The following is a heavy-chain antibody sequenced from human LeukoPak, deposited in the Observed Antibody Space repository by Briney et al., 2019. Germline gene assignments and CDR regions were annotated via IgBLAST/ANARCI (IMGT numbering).Heavy chain of an antibody. D-gene: IGHD1-26*01. V-gene: IGHV4-39*07. Sequence: SETLSLTCTVSGGSISSYYWSWLRQPPGKGLEWIGSIYYSGSTYYNPSLKSRVTISVDTSKNQFSLKLSSVTAADTAVYYCASPNSGSYHYWYFDLWGRGTLVTVSS. CDR1: GGSISSYY. CDR3: ASPNSGSYHYWYFDL. CDR2: IYYSGST. J-gene: IGHJ2*01.